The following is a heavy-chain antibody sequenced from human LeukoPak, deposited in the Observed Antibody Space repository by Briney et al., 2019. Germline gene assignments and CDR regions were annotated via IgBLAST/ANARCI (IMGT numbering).Heavy chain of an antibody. D-gene: IGHD2-2*01. J-gene: IGHJ6*02. CDR2: MNPNSGNT. V-gene: IGHV1-8*01. CDR1: GYTFTSYD. Sequence: GASVKVSCKASGYTFTSYDINWVRQATGQGLEWMGWMNPNSGNTGYAQKFQGRVTMTRNTSISTAYMELSSLRSGDTAVYYCARESHCSSTSCFPYYYYYGMDVWGQGTTVTVSS. CDR3: ARESHCSSTSCFPYYYYYGMDV.